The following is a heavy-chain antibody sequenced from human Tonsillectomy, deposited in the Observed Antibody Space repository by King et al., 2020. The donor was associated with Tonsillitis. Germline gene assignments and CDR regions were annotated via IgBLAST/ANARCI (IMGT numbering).Heavy chain of an antibody. J-gene: IGHJ4*02. D-gene: IGHD2-2*01. CDR1: SGSISSGTYY. Sequence: QLQESGPGLVKPSETLSLTCTVSSGSISSGTYYWGWIRQPPGQGPEWIGSIYYSGSTYYNPSLKSRVTISVDTSKNQFSLKLSSVTAADTAVYYCARQGCSSCYFDFWGQGTLVTVSS. CDR3: ARQGCSSCYFDF. CDR2: IYYSGST. V-gene: IGHV4-39*07.